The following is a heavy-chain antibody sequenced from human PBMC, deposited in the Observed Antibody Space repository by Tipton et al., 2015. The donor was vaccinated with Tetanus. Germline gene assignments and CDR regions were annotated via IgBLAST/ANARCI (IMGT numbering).Heavy chain of an antibody. V-gene: IGHV4-4*02. CDR3: ARDHGITWGGMGYYYGMDV. D-gene: IGHD3-16*01. CDR2: IYYSGST. CDR1: GGPVSSSNW. J-gene: IGHJ6*02. Sequence: TLSLTCDVSGGPVSSSNWWSWVRQPPGKGLEWIGEIYYSGSTSYNPSLKSRVTISVDTSKNQFSLRLSSVTAADTAVYYCARDHGITWGGMGYYYGMDVWGQGTSVTVSS.